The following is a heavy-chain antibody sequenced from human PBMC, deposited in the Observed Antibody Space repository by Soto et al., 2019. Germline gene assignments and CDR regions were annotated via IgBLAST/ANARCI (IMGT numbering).Heavy chain of an antibody. CDR2: ISYDGSNK. Sequence: PGGPQRLSWAASGLNFSSYGMHWVRQAPGKGLEWVAVISYDGSNKYYADSVKGRFTISRDNSKNTLYLQMNSLRAEDTAVYYCAVPFCGGDCYYGMDVWGQGTTVTSP. D-gene: IGHD2-21*01. CDR3: AVPFCGGDCYYGMDV. V-gene: IGHV3-30*03. J-gene: IGHJ6*02. CDR1: GLNFSSYG.